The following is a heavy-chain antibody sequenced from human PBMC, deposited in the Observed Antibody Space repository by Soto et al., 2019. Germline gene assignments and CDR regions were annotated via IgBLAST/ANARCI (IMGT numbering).Heavy chain of an antibody. CDR1: GFTFSSYA. CDR2: ISYDGSNK. J-gene: IGHJ4*02. V-gene: IGHV3-30-3*01. D-gene: IGHD3-10*01. Sequence: QVQLVESGGGVVQPGRSLRLSCAASGFTFSSYAMHWVRQAPGKGLEWVAVISYDGSNKYYADSVKGRFTIAGDNAKNTLYLQMNSLRAVDTAVYYCARDRVTMVRGVIITRKGFDDWGEGTLVTVSS. CDR3: ARDRVTMVRGVIITRKGFDD.